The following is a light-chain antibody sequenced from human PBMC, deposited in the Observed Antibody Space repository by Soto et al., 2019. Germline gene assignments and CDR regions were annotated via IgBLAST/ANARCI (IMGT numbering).Light chain of an antibody. CDR1: SNDVGSYNL. CDR2: EVS. CDR3: CSYAGSSTYV. V-gene: IGLV2-23*02. Sequence: QSALTQPASVSGSPGQSITISCTGTSNDVGSYNLVSWYQQHPGKAPKLIIYEVSKRPSGVSNRFSASKSGNTASLTISGLQAEDEADYYCCSYAGSSTYVFGTGTKVTVL. J-gene: IGLJ1*01.